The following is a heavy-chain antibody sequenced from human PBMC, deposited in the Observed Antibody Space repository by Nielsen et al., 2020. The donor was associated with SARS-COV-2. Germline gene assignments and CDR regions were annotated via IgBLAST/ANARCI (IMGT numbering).Heavy chain of an antibody. CDR3: AKGGVPASRSHYSYYYMDV. J-gene: IGHJ6*03. CDR1: GFTFSNYA. CDR2: ISYDARNV. D-gene: IGHD2-2*01. V-gene: IGHV3-30*18. Sequence: GESLKISCAASGFTFSNYAMHWVRQAPGKGLEWVAVISYDARNVDYADSVKGRFTISRDNSRSRLYLQMNSLRRGDTAVYFCAKGGVPASRSHYSYYYMDVWGKGTTVTVSS.